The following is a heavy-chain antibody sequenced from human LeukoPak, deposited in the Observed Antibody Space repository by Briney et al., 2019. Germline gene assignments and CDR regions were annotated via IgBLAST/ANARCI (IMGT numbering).Heavy chain of an antibody. CDR2: ISAYNGNT. CDR3: ARAHEGIGYCSGGSCGSNWFDP. CDR1: GYTFTSYG. D-gene: IGHD2-15*01. Sequence: ASVTVSCKASGYTFTSYGISWVRQAPGQGLEWMGWISAYNGNTNYAQKLQGRATMTTDTSTSTAYMELRSLRSDDTAVYYCARAHEGIGYCSGGSCGSNWFDPWGQGTLVTVSS. V-gene: IGHV1-18*01. J-gene: IGHJ5*02.